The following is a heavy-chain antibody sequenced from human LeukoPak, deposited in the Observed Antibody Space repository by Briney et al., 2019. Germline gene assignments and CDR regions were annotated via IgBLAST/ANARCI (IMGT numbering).Heavy chain of an antibody. CDR3: ARANYGEIASEFDY. V-gene: IGHV4-34*01. CDR2: INHSGST. J-gene: IGHJ4*02. Sequence: SETLSLTCAVYGGSFSGYYWSWIRQPPGKGLEWIGEINHSGSTNYNPSLKSRVTISVDTSKNQFSLKLSSVTAADTAVYYCARANYGEIASEFDYWGQGTLVTVSS. D-gene: IGHD4-17*01. CDR1: GGSFSGYY.